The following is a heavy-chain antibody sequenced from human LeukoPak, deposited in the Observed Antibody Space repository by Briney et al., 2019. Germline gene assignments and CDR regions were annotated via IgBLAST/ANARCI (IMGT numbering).Heavy chain of an antibody. CDR1: GFTFSDHY. V-gene: IGHV3-72*01. CDR2: IRNKANSYTT. Sequence: GGSLRLSCVASGFTFSDHYMDWIRQAPGKGLEWVARIRNKANSYTTEYAASVEGRFTISRDDSKNSLYLRMNSLKTEDTAVYYCARYQLPVRYFDFWGQGTLVTVSS. CDR3: ARYQLPVRYFDF. J-gene: IGHJ4*02. D-gene: IGHD2-2*01.